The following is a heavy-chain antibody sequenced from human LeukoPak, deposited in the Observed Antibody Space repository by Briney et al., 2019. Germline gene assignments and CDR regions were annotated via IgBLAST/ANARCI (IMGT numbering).Heavy chain of an antibody. CDR2: ISDSGGRT. CDR3: ANLPLPAVVGYYYYGMDV. Sequence: PGGSLRLSCAASGFSFTSHAMTWVRQAPGKGLEWVSGISDSGGRTYYADSVKGRPTISRDNSKSTLYLQMNSLRAEDTAVYYCANLPLPAVVGYYYYGMDVWGQGTTVTVSS. V-gene: IGHV3-23*01. J-gene: IGHJ6*02. D-gene: IGHD2-2*01. CDR1: GFSFTSHA.